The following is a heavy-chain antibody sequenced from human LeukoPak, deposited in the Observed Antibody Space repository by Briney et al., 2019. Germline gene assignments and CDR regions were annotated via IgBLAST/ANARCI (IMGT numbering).Heavy chain of an antibody. V-gene: IGHV3-30-3*01. CDR1: GFTFSSYA. Sequence: QPGRSLRTSCAASGFTFSSYAMHWVRQAPGKGLEWVAVISYDGSNKYYADSVKGRFTISRDNSKNTLYLQMNSLRAEDTAVYYCARDRGRITIFGPFDYWGQGTLVTVSS. D-gene: IGHD3-3*01. J-gene: IGHJ4*02. CDR2: ISYDGSNK. CDR3: ARDRGRITIFGPFDY.